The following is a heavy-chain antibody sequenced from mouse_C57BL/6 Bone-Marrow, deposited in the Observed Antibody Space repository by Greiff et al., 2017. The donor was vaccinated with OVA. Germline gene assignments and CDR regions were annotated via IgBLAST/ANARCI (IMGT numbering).Heavy chain of an antibody. CDR1: GFSLSTSGMG. D-gene: IGHD4-1*01. Sequence: QVTLKESGPGILQSSQTLSLSCSFSGFSLSTSGMGVSWLRQPSGQGLEWLAHIYWDADKCYNPSLKSRPTIFKDTSRNQVFLKITSVDTADTATYYCARRGTGTRAMDYWGQGTSVTVSS. V-gene: IGHV8-12*01. CDR2: IYWDADK. CDR3: ARRGTGTRAMDY. J-gene: IGHJ4*01.